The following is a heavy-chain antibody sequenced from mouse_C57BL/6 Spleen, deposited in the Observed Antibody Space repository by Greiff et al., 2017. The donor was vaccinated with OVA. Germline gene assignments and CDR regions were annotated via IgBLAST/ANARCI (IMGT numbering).Heavy chain of an antibody. CDR2: INPNNGGT. CDR1: GYTFTDYN. J-gene: IGHJ3*01. D-gene: IGHD2-4*01. V-gene: IGHV1-22*01. Sequence: EVHLVESGPELVKPGASVKMSCKASGYTFTDYNMHWVKQSHGKSLEWIGYINPNNGGTSYNQKFKGKATLTVNKSSSTAYMELRSLTSEDSAVYYCASGIYYDYDWFAYWGQGTLVTVSA. CDR3: ASGIYYDYDWFAY.